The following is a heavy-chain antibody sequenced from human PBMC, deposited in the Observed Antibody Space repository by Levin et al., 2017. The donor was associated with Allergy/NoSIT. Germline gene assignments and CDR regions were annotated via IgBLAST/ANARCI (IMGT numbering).Heavy chain of an antibody. CDR2: ISAYNGDT. CDR3: ARGEYYYGSGSPIPDY. V-gene: IGHV1-18*01. CDR1: GYTFTTFG. J-gene: IGHJ4*02. D-gene: IGHD3-10*01. Sequence: ASVKVSCKASGYTFTTFGISWVRQAPGQGLEWMGWISAYNGDTNYAQKLQGRVTMTTDTSTSTAYMELRSLTSDDTAIYYGARGEYYYGSGSPIPDYWGQGTLVTVSS.